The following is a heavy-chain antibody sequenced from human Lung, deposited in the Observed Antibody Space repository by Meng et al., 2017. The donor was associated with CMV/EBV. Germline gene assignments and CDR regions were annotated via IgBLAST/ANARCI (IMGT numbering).Heavy chain of an antibody. Sequence: SETLSLTCTVSGGSISSYYWSWIRQPPGKGLEWIGYIYYSGSTNYNPSLKSRVTISVDTSKNQFSLKLSSVTAADTAVYYCAREVKGSYDFWSGYNWFDPLGHGTLVTVSS. D-gene: IGHD3-3*01. V-gene: IGHV4-59*01. CDR3: AREVKGSYDFWSGYNWFDP. J-gene: IGHJ5*02. CDR2: IYYSGST. CDR1: GGSISSYY.